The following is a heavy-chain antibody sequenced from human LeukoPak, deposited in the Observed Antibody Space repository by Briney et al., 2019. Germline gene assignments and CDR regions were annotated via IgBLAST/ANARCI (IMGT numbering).Heavy chain of an antibody. CDR2: INHSGST. CDR1: GGSFSGYY. D-gene: IGHD2-2*01. CDR3: ARDGVYCSSTSCSKYYFDY. J-gene: IGHJ4*02. V-gene: IGHV4-34*01. Sequence: SETLSLTCAVYGGSFSGYYWSWIRQPPGKGLEWIGEINHSGSTNYNPSLKSRVTISVDTSKSQFSLKLSSVTAADTAVYYCARDGVYCSSTSCSKYYFDYWGQGTLVTVSS.